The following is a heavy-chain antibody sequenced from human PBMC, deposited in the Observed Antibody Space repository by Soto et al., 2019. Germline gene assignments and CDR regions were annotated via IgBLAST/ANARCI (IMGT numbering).Heavy chain of an antibody. D-gene: IGHD1-1*01. CDR3: ARETDMERDY. J-gene: IGHJ4*02. V-gene: IGHV3-48*03. CDR2: ISSSGSTI. Sequence: GVSLRLSCAASGFPFRSYEMNLVLQAPGTGLEWVSYISSSGSTIYYADSVKGRFTISRDNAKNSLYLQMNSLRAEDTAVYYCARETDMERDYWGQGTLVTVSS. CDR1: GFPFRSYE.